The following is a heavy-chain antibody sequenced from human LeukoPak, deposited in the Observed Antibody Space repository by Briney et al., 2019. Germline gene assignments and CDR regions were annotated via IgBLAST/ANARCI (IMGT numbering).Heavy chain of an antibody. CDR2: MNPNSGNT. D-gene: IGHD2-15*01. CDR1: GYTFTSYD. J-gene: IGHJ6*02. CDR3: ARAGPYCSGGSCYLRLYYYYGMDV. V-gene: IGHV1-8*01. Sequence: AASVKVSCKASGYTFTSYDIHWVRQATGQGPEWMGWMNPNSGNTGYAQKFQGRVTMTRNTSISTAYMELSSLRSEDTAVYYCARAGPYCSGGSCYLRLYYYYGMDVWGQGTTVTVSS.